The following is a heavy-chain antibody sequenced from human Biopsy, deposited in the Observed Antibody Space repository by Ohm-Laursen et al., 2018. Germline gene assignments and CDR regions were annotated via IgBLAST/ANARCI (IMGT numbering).Heavy chain of an antibody. Sequence: SVTVSCKGSGYAVNDYFLHWLRQAPGQGPVWMGWLSPNSGGTNYAQKFQGRVTMTTDTSTSTVYLELRRLISDDTAVYYCARDIMNRIAGLVARSDVFDVWGQGTLVTVSS. CDR1: GYAVNDYF. CDR2: LSPNSGGT. J-gene: IGHJ3*01. CDR3: ARDIMNRIAGLVARSDVFDV. V-gene: IGHV1-2*02. D-gene: IGHD3-16*01.